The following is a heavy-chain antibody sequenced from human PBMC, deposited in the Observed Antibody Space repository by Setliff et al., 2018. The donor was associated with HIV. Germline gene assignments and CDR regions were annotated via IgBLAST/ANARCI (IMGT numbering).Heavy chain of an antibody. D-gene: IGHD2-8*02. J-gene: IGHJ3*01. CDR3: ARQDHSSVNTGSLYAFDV. Sequence: GASVKVSCKASGYTFTAYYIHWVRQAPGHELQLMGRIEPSSGGTNCIQKFQGRVTITRDTSIYTVYMEQTGLTSDDTAVYYCARQDHSSVNTGSLYAFDVWGQGTMVTVSS. V-gene: IGHV1-2*06. CDR1: GYTFTAYY. CDR2: IEPSSGGT.